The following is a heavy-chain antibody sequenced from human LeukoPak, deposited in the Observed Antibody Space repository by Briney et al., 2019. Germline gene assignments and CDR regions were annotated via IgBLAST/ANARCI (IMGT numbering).Heavy chain of an antibody. CDR1: GGSISSGSYY. V-gene: IGHV4-39*01. D-gene: IGHD5-18*01. CDR3: ARQGDGGYSYGNFDS. J-gene: IGHJ4*02. Sequence: PSETLSLTCTVSGGSISSGSYYWGWIRQPPGKGLEWVGSIYYSGSTYYNPSLKSRVTISVDTSKNQFSLKLTSVTAADTAVYYCARQGDGGYSYGNFDSWGQGTLVTVSS. CDR2: IYYSGST.